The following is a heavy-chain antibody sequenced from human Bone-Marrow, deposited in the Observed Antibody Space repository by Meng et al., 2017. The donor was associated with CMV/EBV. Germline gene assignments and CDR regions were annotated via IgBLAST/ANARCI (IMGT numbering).Heavy chain of an antibody. CDR3: ARGIITIFGVVHDAFDI. Sequence: GSLRLSCTVSGGSISSYYWSWIRQPPGKGLEWIGYIYYSGSTNYNPSLKSRVTISVDTSKNQSSLKLSSVTAADTAVYYCARGIITIFGVVHDAFDIWGQGTMVTVSS. J-gene: IGHJ3*02. CDR2: IYYSGST. D-gene: IGHD3-3*01. CDR1: GGSISSYY. V-gene: IGHV4-59*01.